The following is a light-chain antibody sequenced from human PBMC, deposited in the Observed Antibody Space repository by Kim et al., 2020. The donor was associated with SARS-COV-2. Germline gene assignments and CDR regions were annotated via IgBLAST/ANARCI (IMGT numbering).Light chain of an antibody. CDR1: SLRSYY. CDR3: NSRDSNDNVV. CDR2: GKN. Sequence: VALGQTVRITCQGDSLRSYYATWYQQKPGQAPILVIYGKNNRPSGILDRFSGSSSGNTASLTITGTQAGDEADYYCNSRDSNDNVVFGGGTKLTVL. V-gene: IGLV3-19*01. J-gene: IGLJ2*01.